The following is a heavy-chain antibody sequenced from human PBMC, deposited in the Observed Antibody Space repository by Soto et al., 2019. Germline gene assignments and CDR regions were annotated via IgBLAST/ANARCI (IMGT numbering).Heavy chain of an antibody. D-gene: IGHD2-15*01. Sequence: QVQLQQWGAGLLKPSETLSLTCAVYGGSFSGYYWSWIRQPPGKGLEWIGEINHSGSTNYNPSLKSRVTISVDTSKNQFSLKLSSVTAADTAVYYCARGKGPRYCSGGSCYPFYYYYYYMGVWGKGTTVTVSS. CDR2: INHSGST. V-gene: IGHV4-34*01. CDR1: GGSFSGYY. J-gene: IGHJ6*03. CDR3: ARGKGPRYCSGGSCYPFYYYYYYMGV.